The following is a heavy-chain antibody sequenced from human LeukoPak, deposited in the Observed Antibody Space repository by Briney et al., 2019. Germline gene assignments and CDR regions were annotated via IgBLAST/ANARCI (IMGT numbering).Heavy chain of an antibody. Sequence: ASVKVSCKVSGYTLTELSMHWVRQAPGKGLEWMGGFDPEDGETIYAQKFQGRVTMTEDTSTATAYMELSSLRSEDTAVYYCATRTPWGPSDDYWGQGTLVTVSS. V-gene: IGHV1-24*01. D-gene: IGHD3-16*01. J-gene: IGHJ4*02. CDR1: GYTLTELS. CDR3: ATRTPWGPSDDY. CDR2: FDPEDGET.